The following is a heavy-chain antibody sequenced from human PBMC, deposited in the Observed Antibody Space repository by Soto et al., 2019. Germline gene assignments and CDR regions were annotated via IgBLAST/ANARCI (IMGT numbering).Heavy chain of an antibody. V-gene: IGHV3-74*01. J-gene: IGHJ6*02. Sequence: LRLSCAVSGSTIRSYWMHWVRQVPGKGLVWVSRISSDGSSTNYAGSVKGRFTSSRDNAKSTLFLQMDSLRAEDTAIYYCTRHSVPYGLDVWGQGTTVTVSS. CDR1: GSTIRSYW. CDR3: TRHSVPYGLDV. CDR2: ISSDGSST.